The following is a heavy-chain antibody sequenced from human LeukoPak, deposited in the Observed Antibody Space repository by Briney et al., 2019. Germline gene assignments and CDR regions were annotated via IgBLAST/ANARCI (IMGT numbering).Heavy chain of an antibody. V-gene: IGHV3-33*01. D-gene: IGHD2-15*01. CDR3: ARDYCSGGSCYFDY. Sequence: PGRSLRLSCAASGFTFSSYGMHWVRQAPGKGLEWVAVIWYDGSNKYYADSVKGRFTISRDNSKNTLYLQMNSLRAEDTAVYYCARDYCSGGSCYFDYWGQGTLVTVSS. CDR2: IWYDGSNK. J-gene: IGHJ4*02. CDR1: GFTFSSYG.